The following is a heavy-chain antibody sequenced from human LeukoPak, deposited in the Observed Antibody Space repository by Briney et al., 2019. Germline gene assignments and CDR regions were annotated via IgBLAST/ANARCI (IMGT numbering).Heavy chain of an antibody. CDR2: INSDGSEG. CDR3: ARSSYNSSSSV. V-gene: IGHV3-7*03. J-gene: IGHJ3*01. Sequence: GGSLRLSCAVSGFTFSGFWMSWSRQAPGKGLEWVASINSDGSEGYYADVVKGRFTISRDNAKNSLYLQINSLRAEDTAVYYCARSSYNSSSSVWGQGTMVTVSS. D-gene: IGHD6-6*01. CDR1: GFTFSGFW.